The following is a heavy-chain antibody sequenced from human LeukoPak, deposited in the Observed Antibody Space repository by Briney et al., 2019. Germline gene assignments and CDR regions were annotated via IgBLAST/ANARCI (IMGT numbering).Heavy chain of an antibody. CDR2: IYYSGSA. V-gene: IGHV4-39*01. CDR1: GGPISDSNYY. J-gene: IGHJ5*02. D-gene: IGHD6-25*01. CDR3: ARQSTIAAARIDP. Sequence: KPSETLSLTCTVSGGPISDSNYYWGWIRQPPGRGLEWIGDIYYSGSAYYSPSLKSRVTVSVDTSKNQFSLKLNSVTAADTALYYCARQSTIAAARIDPWGQGTLVTVSS.